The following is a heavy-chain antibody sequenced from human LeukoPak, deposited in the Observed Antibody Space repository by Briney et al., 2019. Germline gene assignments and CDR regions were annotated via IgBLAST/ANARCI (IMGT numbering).Heavy chain of an antibody. CDR3: ARETCSSTSCYEYYYYGMDV. D-gene: IGHD2-2*01. V-gene: IGHV6-1*01. CDR1: GDSVSSNNVA. CDR2: TYYRSKWYN. J-gene: IGHJ6*02. Sequence: SQTLSLTCAISGDSVSSNNVAWIWIRQSPSRGLEWLGRTYYRSKWYNDYAVSVRSRITFIPDTSKNQFSLQLKSVTPEDTAVYYCARETCSSTSCYEYYYYGMDVWGQGTTVTVSS.